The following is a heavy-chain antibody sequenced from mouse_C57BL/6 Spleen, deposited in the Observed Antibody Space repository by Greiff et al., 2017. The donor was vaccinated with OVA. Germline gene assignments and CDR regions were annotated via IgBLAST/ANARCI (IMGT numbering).Heavy chain of an antibody. CDR3: AREGDYYGSSPWFAY. Sequence: VQLKQSGPELVKPGASVKMSCKASGYTFTDYNMHWVKQSPGKSLEWIGYINPNNGGTSYNQKFKGKATLTVNKSSSTAYMELRSLTSEDSAVYYGAREGDYYGSSPWFAYWGQGTLVTVSA. CDR2: INPNNGGT. D-gene: IGHD1-1*01. V-gene: IGHV1-22*01. CDR1: GYTFTDYN. J-gene: IGHJ3*01.